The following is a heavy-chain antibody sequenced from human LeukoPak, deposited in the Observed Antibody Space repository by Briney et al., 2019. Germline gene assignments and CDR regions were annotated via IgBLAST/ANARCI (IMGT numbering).Heavy chain of an antibody. CDR3: AKSAMVRGVIDYYYYYGMDV. CDR1: GFTFSSYA. CDR2: ISGSGGST. J-gene: IGHJ6*04. D-gene: IGHD3-10*01. Sequence: GGSLRLSCAASGFTFSSYAMSWVRLAPGKGLEWVSAISGSGGSTYYADSVKGRFTISRDNSKNTLYLQMNSLRAEDTAVYYCAKSAMVRGVIDYYYYYGMDVWGKGTTVTVSS. V-gene: IGHV3-23*01.